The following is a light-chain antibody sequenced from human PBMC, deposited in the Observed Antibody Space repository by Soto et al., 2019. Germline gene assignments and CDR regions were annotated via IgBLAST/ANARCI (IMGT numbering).Light chain of an antibody. CDR1: QNISSY. Sequence: ASQNISSYLNWYHQKPGKAPKLLIYAASSLQSGVPSRFSGRRSGTYFTLTISSLQSEDFATYYCQQSYSTPHAVGQGTKVDI. J-gene: IGKJ1*01. V-gene: IGKV1-39*01. CDR2: AAS. CDR3: QQSYSTPHA.